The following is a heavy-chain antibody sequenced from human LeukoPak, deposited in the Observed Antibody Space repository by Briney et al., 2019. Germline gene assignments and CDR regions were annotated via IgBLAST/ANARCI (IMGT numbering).Heavy chain of an antibody. Sequence: GGSLRLSCAASGFTFSSYAMSWVRQAPGKGLEWVSAISGSGGSTYYADSVKGRFTISRENSKNTLYLQMNSLRAEDTAVYYCAKSPRNYYDSSGYYPHYFDYWGQGTLVTVSS. CDR2: ISGSGGST. J-gene: IGHJ4*02. CDR3: AKSPRNYYDSSGYYPHYFDY. D-gene: IGHD3-22*01. CDR1: GFTFSSYA. V-gene: IGHV3-23*01.